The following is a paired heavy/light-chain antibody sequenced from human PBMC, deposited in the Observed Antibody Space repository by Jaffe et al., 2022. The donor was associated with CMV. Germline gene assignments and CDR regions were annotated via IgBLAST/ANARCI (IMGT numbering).Heavy chain of an antibody. J-gene: IGHJ5*02. CDR2: INIGDGIA. V-gene: IGHV1-46*01. CDR3: ARDGPIKFGT. D-gene: IGHD3-16*01. Sequence: QVHLVQPGAEVKKPGESVKVSCRTSGDTFTMYYMHWVRQAPGQGLEWMGIINIGDGIASYAEKFRGRVTMSGDTSTATAYMELRSLKSEDTAVYYCARDGPIKFGTWGQGTRVTVSS. CDR1: GDTFTMYY.
Light chain of an antibody. CDR2: KET. CDR1: ALTTRS. J-gene: IGLJ2*01. Sequence: SYELRQSPSLSLSPGQTARITCSGDALTTRSASWFQQKAGQAPVLVIYKETQRPFEIPERFSGSISGTTVTLTISGVQPEDEADYYCQSTDYSGVYFVFGGGTKLTVL. CDR3: QSTDYSGVYFV. V-gene: IGLV3-25*03.